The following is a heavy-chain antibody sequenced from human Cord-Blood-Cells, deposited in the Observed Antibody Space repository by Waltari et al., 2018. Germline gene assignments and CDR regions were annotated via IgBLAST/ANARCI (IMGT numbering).Heavy chain of an antibody. J-gene: IGHJ4*02. CDR3: ARDFGGSGITGTDY. D-gene: IGHD1-20*01. V-gene: IGHV3-7*01. CDR1: GFTFSSYW. Sequence: EVQLVESGGGLVQPGGSLRLSCAASGFTFSSYWMSWVRQAPGKGLEWVDNIKQDGSEKYYVDSVKGRFTISRDNAKNSLYLQMNSLRAEDTAVYYCARDFGGSGITGTDYWGQGTLVTVSS. CDR2: IKQDGSEK.